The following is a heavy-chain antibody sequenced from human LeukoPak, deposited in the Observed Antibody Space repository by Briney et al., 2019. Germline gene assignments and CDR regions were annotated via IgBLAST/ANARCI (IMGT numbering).Heavy chain of an antibody. CDR2: MWYDGRNK. CDR1: GFTLSSFG. J-gene: IGHJ3*02. V-gene: IGHV3-33*01. Sequence: GGSVRLSCAASGFTLSSFGMVWVRQAPGKGLEWVTLMWYDGRNKYYADSVKGRFTISRDNSKNTVYLQMNSLRGEDTAVYYCARVGDMEAFDIWGQGTRVTVSS. CDR3: ARVGDMEAFDI. D-gene: IGHD3-16*01.